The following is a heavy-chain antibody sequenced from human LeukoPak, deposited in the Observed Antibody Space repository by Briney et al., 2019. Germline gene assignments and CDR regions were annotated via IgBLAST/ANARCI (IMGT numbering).Heavy chain of an antibody. J-gene: IGHJ4*02. CDR1: GFTFSSYG. CDR2: IRYDGSNK. V-gene: IGHV3-30*02. D-gene: IGHD3-10*01. CDR3: AKGRHYDGSGSRTDFDY. Sequence: GGSLRLSCAASGFTFSSYGMHWVRQAPGKGLEWVAFIRYDGSNKYYADSVKGRFTISRDNSKNTLYLQMNSLRAEDTAVYYCAKGRHYDGSGSRTDFDYRGQGTLVTVSS.